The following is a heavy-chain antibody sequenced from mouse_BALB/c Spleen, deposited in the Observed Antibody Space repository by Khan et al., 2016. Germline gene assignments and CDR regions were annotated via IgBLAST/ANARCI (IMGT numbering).Heavy chain of an antibody. CDR3: NGNYYFDY. D-gene: IGHD2-1*01. Sequence: VQLQQSGAELVRSGASVKLSCTAPGFNIKDYYMHWVKQRPEQGLEWIGWIDPENGDTEYAPKFQGKATMTADTSSNTAYLQLSSLTSEDTAVYYCNGNYYFDYWGQGTTLTGSS. V-gene: IGHV14-4*02. CDR1: GFNIKDYY. J-gene: IGHJ2*01. CDR2: IDPENGDT.